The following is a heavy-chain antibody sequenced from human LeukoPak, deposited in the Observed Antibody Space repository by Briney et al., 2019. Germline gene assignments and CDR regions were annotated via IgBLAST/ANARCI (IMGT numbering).Heavy chain of an antibody. Sequence: GGSLRLSCAASGFTISSNYMSWVGQGPGKGLEWGSDIYSGGSTYYADSVKGRFTISRDNSKNTLYLQMSSLSVEDTAVYYCAREYSGYDPGYYYIDVWGKGTTVTVSS. CDR2: IYSGGST. V-gene: IGHV3-66*02. J-gene: IGHJ6*03. CDR1: GFTISSNY. D-gene: IGHD5-12*01. CDR3: AREYSGYDPGYYYIDV.